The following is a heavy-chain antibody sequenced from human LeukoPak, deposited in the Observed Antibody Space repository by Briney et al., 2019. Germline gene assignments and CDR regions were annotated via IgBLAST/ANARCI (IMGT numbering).Heavy chain of an antibody. J-gene: IGHJ4*02. CDR2: ISYDGSNK. V-gene: IGHV3-30*03. D-gene: IGHD6-13*01. Sequence: PGGSLRLSCAASGFIFSNYGMHRVRQAPGKGLEWVAVISYDGSNKYYADSVKGRFTISRDNSKNTLYLQMNSLRAEDTAVYYCARDMGRIAAAEYYFDYWGQGTLVTVSS. CDR3: ARDMGRIAAAEYYFDY. CDR1: GFIFSNYG.